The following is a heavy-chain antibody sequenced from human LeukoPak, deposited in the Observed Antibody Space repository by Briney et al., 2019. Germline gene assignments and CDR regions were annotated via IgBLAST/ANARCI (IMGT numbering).Heavy chain of an antibody. Sequence: PSETLSLTCTVSGGSISSGDYYWSWIRQPPGKGLEWIGYIYHSGSTYYNPSLKSRLTMSVDTSKNQFSLKVNSVTAADTAVYHCARAHGSPXXXLFDFWGQGTLVIVSS. CDR2: IYHSGST. J-gene: IGHJ4*02. D-gene: IGHD3-10*01. V-gene: IGHV4-30-4*01. CDR1: GGSISSGDYY. CDR3: ARAHGSPXXXLFDF.